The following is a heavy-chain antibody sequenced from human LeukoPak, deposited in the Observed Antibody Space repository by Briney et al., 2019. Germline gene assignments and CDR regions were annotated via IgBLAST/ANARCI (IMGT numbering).Heavy chain of an antibody. CDR1: GGSISSYY. D-gene: IGHD3-3*01. CDR2: IYYSGST. J-gene: IGHJ4*02. Sequence: SETLSLTCTVSGGSISSYYWSWIRQPPGKGLEWIGYIYYSGSTNYNPSLKSRVTISVDTSKNQFSLKLSSVTAADTAVYYCATTDFWSGYSPYFDYWGQGALVTVSS. CDR3: ATTDFWSGYSPYFDY. V-gene: IGHV4-59*08.